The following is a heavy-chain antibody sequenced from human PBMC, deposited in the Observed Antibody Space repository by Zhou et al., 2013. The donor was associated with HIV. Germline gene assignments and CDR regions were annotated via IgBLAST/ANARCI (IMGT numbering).Heavy chain of an antibody. CDR2: IIPPLGKT. J-gene: IGHJ5*02. D-gene: IGHD3-3*01. V-gene: IGHV1-69*06. CDR1: GGTSNIYA. CDR3: AKDGSIFGFDP. Sequence: QVHLVQSGAEVKKPGSSVKVSCKVSGGTSNIYAISWVRQAPGQGLEWMGGIIPPLGKTNYAQKFQGRVTITADKSTKTAYMELNSLRSEDTATYYCAKDGSIFGFDPWGQGTLVTVSS.